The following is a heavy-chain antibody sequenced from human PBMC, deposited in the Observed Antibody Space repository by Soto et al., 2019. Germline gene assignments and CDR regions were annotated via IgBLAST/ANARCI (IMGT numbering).Heavy chain of an antibody. V-gene: IGHV2-5*02. J-gene: IGHJ4*02. CDR1: GFSLSTSGVG. CDR2: IYWDDDK. CDR3: TPTGGGYAVMGAFDY. Sequence: QITLKESGPTLVKPTQTLTLTCTFSGFSLSTSGVGVGWIRQPPGKALEWLALIYWDDDKRYSPSLKSRLTIPKDTSQNQVVLTMTKMDPGDTATYYCTPTGGGYAVMGAFDYWGQGTQVTVSS. D-gene: IGHD3-16*01.